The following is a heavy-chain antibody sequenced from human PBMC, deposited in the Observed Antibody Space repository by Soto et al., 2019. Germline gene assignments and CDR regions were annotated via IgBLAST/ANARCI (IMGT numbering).Heavy chain of an antibody. CDR3: ARVPRSNAGYYMDV. J-gene: IGHJ6*03. CDR1: GYTFTSYG. V-gene: IGHV1-18*01. D-gene: IGHD1-1*01. Sequence: ASVKVSCKASGYTFTSYGISWVRQAPGQGLEWMGWISAYNGNTYYAQKLQGRVTMTTDTSTSTAYMELRSLRSDDTAVYYCARVPRSNAGYYMDVWGKGTTVTVSS. CDR2: ISAYNGNT.